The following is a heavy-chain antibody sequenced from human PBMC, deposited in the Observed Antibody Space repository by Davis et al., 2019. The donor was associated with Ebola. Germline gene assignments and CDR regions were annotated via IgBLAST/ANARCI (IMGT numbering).Heavy chain of an antibody. D-gene: IGHD5-24*01. J-gene: IGHJ4*02. Sequence: ASVKVSCKASGYSFTSYGISWVRQAPGQGLEWMGWISPYNGNTNYAQKLQGRVAMTTDTYTSTAYMELRSLTSDDSAVYYYARRGDGYNWGDYWGQGALVTVSS. CDR2: ISPYNGNT. CDR3: ARRGDGYNWGDY. CDR1: GYSFTSYG. V-gene: IGHV1-18*01.